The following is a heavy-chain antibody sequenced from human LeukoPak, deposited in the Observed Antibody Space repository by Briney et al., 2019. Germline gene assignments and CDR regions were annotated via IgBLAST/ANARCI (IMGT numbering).Heavy chain of an antibody. CDR3: ARHPSRGVAGTGFDI. D-gene: IGHD6-19*01. CDR1: GGSISSFY. V-gene: IGHV4-59*08. Sequence: SETLSLTCTVSGGSISSFYWSWIRQPPGKGLEWIGYIYYSGSTSYNPSLKSRVTMSVDTSKNQISLKLASVTVADTAVYYCARHPSRGVAGTGFDIWGQGTMVTVSS. J-gene: IGHJ3*02. CDR2: IYYSGST.